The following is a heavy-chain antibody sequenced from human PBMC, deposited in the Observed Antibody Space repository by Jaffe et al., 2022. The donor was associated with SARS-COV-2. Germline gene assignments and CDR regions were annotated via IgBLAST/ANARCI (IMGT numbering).Heavy chain of an antibody. J-gene: IGHJ6*03. CDR2: ISSSSSYI. D-gene: IGHD3-22*01. Sequence: EVQLVESGGGLVKPGGSLRLSCAASGFTFSSYSMNWVRQAPGKGLEWVSSISSSSSYIYYADSVKGRFTISRDNAKNSLYLQMNSLRAEDTAVYYCARLAWLFRGHYYYMDVWGKGTTVTVSS. CDR3: ARLAWLFRGHYYYMDV. V-gene: IGHV3-21*01. CDR1: GFTFSSYS.